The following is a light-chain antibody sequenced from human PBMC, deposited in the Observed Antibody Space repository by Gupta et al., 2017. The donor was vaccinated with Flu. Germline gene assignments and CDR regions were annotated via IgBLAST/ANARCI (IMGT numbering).Light chain of an antibody. Sequence: GQTAKIPCGGNNSEIKCVHWYQQKPGQAPLLGVLVYGHSPSGIPERVPCSNSGTRATPTLSMLEAGDEADDDCHVWASSGDLSVFGGGTKMTVL. CDR3: HVWASSGDLSV. J-gene: IGLJ3*02. CDR2: VYG. V-gene: IGLV3-21*02. CDR1: NSEIKC.